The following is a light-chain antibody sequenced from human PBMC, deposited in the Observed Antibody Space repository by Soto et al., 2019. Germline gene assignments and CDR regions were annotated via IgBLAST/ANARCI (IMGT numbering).Light chain of an antibody. CDR3: QHYGSSPLYT. CDR2: GAS. CDR1: QSVSSSY. J-gene: IGKJ2*01. V-gene: IGKV3-20*01. Sequence: EIVLTQSPGTLSLSPGERATLSCRASQSVSSSYLAWYQQKPGQAPRLLIYGASSRATGIPDRFSGSGSGTDFTLTISRLEPEDFAVHYCQHYGSSPLYTFVQGTKLEIK.